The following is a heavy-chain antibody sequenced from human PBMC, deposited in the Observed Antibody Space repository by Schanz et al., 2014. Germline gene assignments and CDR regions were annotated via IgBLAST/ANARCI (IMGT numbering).Heavy chain of an antibody. Sequence: QVQLVQSGADVKKPGASVKVSCKASGNTLSAYYIHWIRQAPGQGLEWMGWIDPNSGGTNYAQKFQGRVTMTSDTSIPTVYVEVNSLTSDDTAVFYCARTASHDVWRGYIPHYAFDLWGQGTVVIVSS. CDR3: ARTASHDVWRGYIPHYAFDL. CDR2: IDPNSGGT. V-gene: IGHV1-2*02. CDR1: GNTLSAYY. J-gene: IGHJ3*01. D-gene: IGHD3-3*01.